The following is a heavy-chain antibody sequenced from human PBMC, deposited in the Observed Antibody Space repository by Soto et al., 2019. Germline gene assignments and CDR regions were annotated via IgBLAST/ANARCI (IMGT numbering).Heavy chain of an antibody. CDR3: AKDKSLYYYGMGV. J-gene: IGHJ6*02. V-gene: IGHV3-30*18. CDR2: IAYDGNIK. CDR1: GFSFSSYG. Sequence: QVQLVESGGGVVQPGRSLRLSCTASGFSFSSYGMHWVRQAPGKGLEWVAVIAYDGNIKYYADSVKGRFTISRDKSKNTLYLQMNSLRAEDTAVYYWAKDKSLYYYGMGVWGRGTTVTVSS.